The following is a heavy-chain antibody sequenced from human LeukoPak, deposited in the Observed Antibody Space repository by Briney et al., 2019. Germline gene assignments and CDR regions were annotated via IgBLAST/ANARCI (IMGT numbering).Heavy chain of an antibody. CDR2: ISYDGSNK. J-gene: IGHJ4*02. CDR1: GFTFSSYG. D-gene: IGHD6-6*01. V-gene: IGHV3-30*18. CDR3: AKAGLHSSSSGYFDY. Sequence: GRSLRLSCAASGFTFSSYGMHWVRQAPGKGLEWVAVISYDGSNKYYADSVKGRFTISRDNSKNTLYLQMNSLRAEDTAVYYCAKAGLHSSSSGYFDYWGQGTLVTVSS.